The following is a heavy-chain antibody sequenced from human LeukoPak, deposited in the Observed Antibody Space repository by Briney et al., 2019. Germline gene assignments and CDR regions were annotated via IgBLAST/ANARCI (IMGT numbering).Heavy chain of an antibody. J-gene: IGHJ4*02. D-gene: IGHD6-19*01. CDR2: NNSFNT. Sequence: RGSLRLSSAHPGFTLSIYAINRVRHTPRKRLECVIFNNSFNTYYAASVKGRFTLSRDTYKNTLYLQMNSLRADDTAVYFCAKGYTTGWSEGDLDYWGQGTLVTVAS. CDR3: AKGYTTGWSEGDLDY. V-gene: IGHV3-23*05. CDR1: GFTLSIYA.